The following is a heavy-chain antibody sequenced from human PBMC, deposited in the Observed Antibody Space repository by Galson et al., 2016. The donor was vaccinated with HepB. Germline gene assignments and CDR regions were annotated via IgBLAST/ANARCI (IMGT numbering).Heavy chain of an antibody. CDR3: ARDLGSSWRSGSFDF. CDR2: IWYDGSNK. Sequence: LRLSCAVSGFTLSGHGLHWVRQAPGTGLEWVAIIWYDGSNKYYADSVKERFTISRDTSKNTLYLQMNSLRAEDTAVYYCARDLGSSWRSGSFDFWGQGSLVTVSS. CDR1: GFTLSGHG. D-gene: IGHD6-13*01. J-gene: IGHJ4*02. V-gene: IGHV3-33*01.